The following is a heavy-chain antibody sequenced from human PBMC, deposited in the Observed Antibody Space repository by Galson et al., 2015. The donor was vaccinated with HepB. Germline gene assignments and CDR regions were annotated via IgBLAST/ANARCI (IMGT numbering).Heavy chain of an antibody. J-gene: IGHJ4*02. CDR2: ISSSSGTI. CDR1: GFTFSSYS. CDR3: ARGGRLDYYGSGSYPDS. V-gene: IGHV3-48*01. Sequence: SLRLSCAASGFTFSSYSMNWVRQAPGKGLEWISYISSSSGTIYYADSVKGRFTISRDNSNNTLYLQMNSLRVDDTAVYYCARGGRLDYYGSGSYPDSWGQGTLVTVSS. D-gene: IGHD3-10*01.